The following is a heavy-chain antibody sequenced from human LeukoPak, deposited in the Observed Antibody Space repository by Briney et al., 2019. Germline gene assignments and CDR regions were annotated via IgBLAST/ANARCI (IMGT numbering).Heavy chain of an antibody. CDR3: AREIAYSGFFDY. V-gene: IGHV4-59*12. D-gene: IGHD5-12*01. J-gene: IGHJ4*02. CDR1: GGSISSYY. CDR2: IYYSGST. Sequence: SETLSLTCTVSGGSISSYYWSWIRQPPGKGLEWIGYIYYSGSTNYNPPLKSRVTISVDTSKNQFSLRLSSVTAADTAEYYCAREIAYSGFFDYWGQGILVTVSS.